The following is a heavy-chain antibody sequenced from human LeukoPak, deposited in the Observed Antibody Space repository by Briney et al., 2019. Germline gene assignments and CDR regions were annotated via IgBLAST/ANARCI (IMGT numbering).Heavy chain of an antibody. J-gene: IGHJ4*02. D-gene: IGHD3-3*01. V-gene: IGHV3-7*01. Sequence: GGSLRLSCAASGFTFNRFWMSWVRQTPGKGLEWVATTKRDGSEKYYVDSVKGRFTISRDNARNSVYLQMSSLRVEDTAVYYCAKASWSGYYGINFDYWGQGILVTVSS. CDR3: AKASWSGYYGINFDY. CDR1: GFTFNRFW. CDR2: TKRDGSEK.